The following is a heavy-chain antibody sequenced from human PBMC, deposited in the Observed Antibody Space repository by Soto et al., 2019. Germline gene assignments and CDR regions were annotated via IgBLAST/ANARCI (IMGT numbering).Heavy chain of an antibody. CDR2: INSDGSRI. J-gene: IGHJ4*02. D-gene: IGHD2-21*01. V-gene: IGHV3-74*01. CDR3: CGLPY. Sequence: EVQLVESGGGLVQPGGSLRLSCAASGFTFSSYWMHWVRQAPGKGLVWVSRINSDGSRIDYADSVKGRFAISRDNAKNTLYLQRNSLRAEDTAVYYCCGLPYCGQGTLVTVSS. CDR1: GFTFSSYW.